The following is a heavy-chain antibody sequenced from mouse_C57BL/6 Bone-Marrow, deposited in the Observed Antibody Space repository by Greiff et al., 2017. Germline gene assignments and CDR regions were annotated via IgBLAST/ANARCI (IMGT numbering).Heavy chain of an antibody. Sequence: QVQLQQSGAELVRPGTSVKMSCKASGYTFTNYWIGWAKQRPGHGLEWIGDIYPGGGYTNYTEKFKGNATLTADKSSSTAYMQFSRLTYEDAAVYYCASGYAMDYWGQGTSVTVSS. CDR1: GYTFTNYW. V-gene: IGHV1-63*01. CDR3: ASGYAMDY. CDR2: IYPGGGYT. J-gene: IGHJ4*01.